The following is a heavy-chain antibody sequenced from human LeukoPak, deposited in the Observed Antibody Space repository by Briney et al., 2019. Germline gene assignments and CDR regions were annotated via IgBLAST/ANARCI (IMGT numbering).Heavy chain of an antibody. CDR2: IQPGNPEI. D-gene: IGHD3-22*01. V-gene: IGHV5-51*01. J-gene: IGHJ4*02. Sequence: GASQEISYKASDSSFTSYWIGGVRQMPGKGLEWVGNIQPGNPEIRYSPSFQGQVTLSADKSISTAYLQWSSLKASDTAMYYCARRHYYYDRSGFYYYFDTWGQGTQVTVTS. CDR3: ARRHYYYDRSGFYYYFDT. CDR1: DSSFTSYW.